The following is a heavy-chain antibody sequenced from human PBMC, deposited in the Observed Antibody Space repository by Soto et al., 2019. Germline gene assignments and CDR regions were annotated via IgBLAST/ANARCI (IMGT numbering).Heavy chain of an antibody. D-gene: IGHD3-22*01. CDR2: ISSSSYI. V-gene: IGHV3-21*01. CDR3: ARDATRSYYDSSGFVY. CDR1: GFTFSSYS. Sequence: GGSLRLSCAASGFTFSSYSMNWVRQAPGKGLEWVSSISSSSYIYYADSVKGRFTISRDNAKNSLYLQMNSLRAEDTAVYYCARDATRSYYDSSGFVYWGQGTLVTVSS. J-gene: IGHJ4*02.